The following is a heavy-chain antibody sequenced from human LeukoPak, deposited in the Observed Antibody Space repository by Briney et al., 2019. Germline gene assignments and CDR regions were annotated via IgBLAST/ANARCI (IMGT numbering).Heavy chain of an antibody. CDR3: ARRAKLGYCSSTSCSYYFDY. J-gene: IGHJ4*02. V-gene: IGHV5-51*01. Sequence: GESLQISCKGSGYSSTSYWIGWVRQMPAKSLEWMGTIYPGDSDTRYSPSFQGQVTISADKSISTAYLQWSSLKASDTAMYYCARRAKLGYCSSTSCSYYFDYWGQGTLVTVSS. CDR1: GYSSTSYW. CDR2: IYPGDSDT. D-gene: IGHD2-2*01.